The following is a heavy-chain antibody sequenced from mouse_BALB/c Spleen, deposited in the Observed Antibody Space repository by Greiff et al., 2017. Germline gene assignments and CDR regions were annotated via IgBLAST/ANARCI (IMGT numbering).Heavy chain of an antibody. J-gene: IGHJ2*01. CDR3: ARSGSPDYFDY. CDR1: GFTFSSFG. V-gene: IGHV5-17*02. CDR2: ISSGSSTI. D-gene: IGHD1-1*01. Sequence: EVQLVESGGGLVQPGGSRKLSCAASGFTFSSFGMHWVRQAPEKGLEWVAYISSGSSTIYYADTVKGRFTISRDNPKNTLFLQMTSLRSEDTAMYYCARSGSPDYFDYWGQGTTLTVSS.